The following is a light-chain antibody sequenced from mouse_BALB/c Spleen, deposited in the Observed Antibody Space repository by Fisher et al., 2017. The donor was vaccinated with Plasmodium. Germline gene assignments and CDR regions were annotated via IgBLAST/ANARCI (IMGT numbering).Light chain of an antibody. CDR3: WQCTHFPFT. Sequence: VITQTTLTLSVTIGQPASISCKSSQSLLDSGGKTYLNWLLQKPGQTPKRLISMVSKLDSGVPDRFTGSVSGTDFTLKISRVEAEDFGVYYCWQCTHFPFTFGSGTKLEIK. J-gene: IGKJ4*01. CDR1: QSLLDSGGKTY. CDR2: MVS. V-gene: IGKV1-135*01.